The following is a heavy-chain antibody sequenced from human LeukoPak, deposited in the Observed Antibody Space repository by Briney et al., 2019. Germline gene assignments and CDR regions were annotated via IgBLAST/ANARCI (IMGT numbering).Heavy chain of an antibody. CDR2: ISWNSGSI. Sequence: GGSLRLSCAASGFTFSSYWMSWVRQAPGKGLEWVSGISWNSGSIGYADSVKGRFTISRDNAKNSLYLQMNSLRAEDTALYYCAKDIYYDSSGLDYWGQGTLVTVSS. CDR1: GFTFSSYW. V-gene: IGHV3-9*01. CDR3: AKDIYYDSSGLDY. J-gene: IGHJ4*02. D-gene: IGHD3-22*01.